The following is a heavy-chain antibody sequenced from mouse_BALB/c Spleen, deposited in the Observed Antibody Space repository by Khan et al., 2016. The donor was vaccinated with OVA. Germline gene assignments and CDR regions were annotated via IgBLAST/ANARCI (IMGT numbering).Heavy chain of an antibody. Sequence: QVQLQQPGAKLVKAGASVKMSCKASGYTFTSYWMHWVKQRLGQGLEWFAETNPTNGRTYYNEKFKSKATLTVDKSSSTAYMLLSGPTFEDSAVYYWARIKKIVATYFDYWGQGTTLTVAS. CDR2: TNPTNGRT. J-gene: IGHJ2*01. D-gene: IGHD1-1*01. V-gene: IGHV1S81*02. CDR3: ARIKKIVATYFDY. CDR1: GYTFTSYW.